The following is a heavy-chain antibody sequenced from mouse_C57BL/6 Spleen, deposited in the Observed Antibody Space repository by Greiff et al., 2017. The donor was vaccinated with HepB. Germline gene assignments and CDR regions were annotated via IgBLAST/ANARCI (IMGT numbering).Heavy chain of an antibody. CDR3: ARSSSGYVPFAY. CDR2: INPSNGGT. V-gene: IGHV1-53*01. Sequence: QVQLQQPGTELVKPGASVKLSCKASGYTFTSYWMHWVKQRPGQGLEWIGNINPSNGGTNYNEKFESKATLTVDKSSSTAYMQLSSLTSEDSAVYYCARSSSGYVPFAYWGQGTLVTVSA. D-gene: IGHD3-2*02. CDR1: GYTFTSYW. J-gene: IGHJ3*01.